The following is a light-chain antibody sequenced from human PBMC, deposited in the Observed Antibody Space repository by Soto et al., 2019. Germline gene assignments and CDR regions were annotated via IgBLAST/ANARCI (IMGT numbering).Light chain of an antibody. V-gene: IGLV2-8*01. CDR2: EVS. CDR3: SSYGGSNHYV. CDR1: SSDVGGYNS. J-gene: IGLJ1*01. Sequence: QSALTQPPSASGSPGQSVTISCTGTSSDVGGYNSVSWYQHHPGKAPKLMIYEVSKRPSGVPDRFSGSKSANTASLTVSGLLAEDEADYCCSSYGGSNHYVFGTGTKVTVL.